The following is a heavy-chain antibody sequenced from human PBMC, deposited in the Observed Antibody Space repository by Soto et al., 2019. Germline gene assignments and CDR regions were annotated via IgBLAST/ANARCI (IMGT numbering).Heavy chain of an antibody. V-gene: IGHV3-30-3*01. Sequence: QVQLVESGGGVVQPGRSLRLSCAASGFAFSNFALHWVRQAPAMGLESVAAISYDGSNQYYADSVKGRFTISRDNSKNTLYMQMNSLRVEDTAVYYCAREIGGGYYETFDYWGQGTLVTVSS. J-gene: IGHJ4*02. D-gene: IGHD3-16*01. CDR3: AREIGGGYYETFDY. CDR2: ISYDGSNQ. CDR1: GFAFSNFA.